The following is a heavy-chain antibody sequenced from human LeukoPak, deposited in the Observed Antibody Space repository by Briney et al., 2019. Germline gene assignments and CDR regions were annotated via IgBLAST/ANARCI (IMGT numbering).Heavy chain of an antibody. D-gene: IGHD6-19*01. Sequence: ASVRVSCKASGYTFTSSAFTWVRQAPGQGLEWMGWISAYNGNTNYAQKFQGRVTMTTDTSTSTAYMELRSLRSDDTAMYYCARFGLGKRIEVAGIPFDIWGQGTMVTVSS. CDR3: ARFGLGKRIEVAGIPFDI. J-gene: IGHJ3*02. V-gene: IGHV1-18*01. CDR1: GYTFTSSA. CDR2: ISAYNGNT.